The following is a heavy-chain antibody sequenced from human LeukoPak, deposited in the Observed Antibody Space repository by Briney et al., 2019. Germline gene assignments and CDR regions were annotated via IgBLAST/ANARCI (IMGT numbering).Heavy chain of an antibody. CDR2: IYYSGST. Sequence: PSETLSLTCTVSGGSISSYYWSWIRQPPGKGLEWIGYIYYSGSTNYNPSLKSRVTISVDTSKNQFSLKLSSVTAADTAVYYCARVRAVAGTADAFDIWGQGTMVTVSS. V-gene: IGHV4-59*08. CDR1: GGSISSYY. CDR3: ARVRAVAGTADAFDI. J-gene: IGHJ3*02. D-gene: IGHD6-19*01.